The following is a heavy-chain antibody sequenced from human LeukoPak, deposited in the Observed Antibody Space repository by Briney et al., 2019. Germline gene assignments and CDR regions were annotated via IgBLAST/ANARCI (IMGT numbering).Heavy chain of an antibody. CDR2: ISSSGATI. V-gene: IGHV3-11*01. CDR3: ARTGQLESDWFDP. D-gene: IGHD1-1*01. J-gene: IGHJ5*02. CDR1: GFTFSDYY. Sequence: KPGGSLRLSSAASGFTFSDYYMSWIRQAPGKGLQWISYISSSGATIYYADSVKGRFTISRDNAKNSLYLQMDSLRAEDTAVYYCARTGQLESDWFDPWGQGTRVTVSS.